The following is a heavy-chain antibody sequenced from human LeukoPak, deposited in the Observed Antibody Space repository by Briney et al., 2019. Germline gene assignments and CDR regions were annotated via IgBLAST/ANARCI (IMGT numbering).Heavy chain of an antibody. J-gene: IGHJ4*02. V-gene: IGHV3-11*06. CDR2: INGYSSYT. CDR1: GGSFSGYY. Sequence: LSLTCAVYGGSFSGYYWSWIRQAPGKGLEWVSYINGYSSYTNYADSVKGRFTISRDNAKNSLYLQMNSLRAEDTAVYYCARDSALDYWGQGTLVTVSS. CDR3: ARDSALDY.